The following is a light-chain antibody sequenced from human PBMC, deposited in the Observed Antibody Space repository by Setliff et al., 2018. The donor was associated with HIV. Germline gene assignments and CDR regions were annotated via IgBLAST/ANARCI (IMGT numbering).Light chain of an antibody. CDR3: QVWDSSSDHYV. V-gene: IGLV3-21*04. J-gene: IGLJ1*01. Sequence: SYELTQRPSVSVAPGKTARITCGGDNIGIKSVHWYQQKPGQAPVVVMYYDHDRPSWIPERFSGSNSRNTATLTISRVEVGDEADYYCQVWDSSSDHYVFGSGTKVTVL. CDR2: YDH. CDR1: NIGIKS.